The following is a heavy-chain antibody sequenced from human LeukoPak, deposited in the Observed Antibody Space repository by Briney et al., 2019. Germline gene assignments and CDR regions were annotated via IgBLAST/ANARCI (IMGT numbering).Heavy chain of an antibody. CDR2: IYSGGST. J-gene: IGHJ4*02. CDR3: ARDILGDSIDY. CDR1: GFTVSSNY. D-gene: IGHD6-13*01. V-gene: IGHV3-66*01. Sequence: PGGSLRLSCAASGFTVSSNYMSWVRQAPGKGLEWVSVIYSGGSTYYADSVKGRFTISRDNSKNTLYLQMNSLRAEDTVVYYCARDILGDSIDYWGQGTLVTVSS.